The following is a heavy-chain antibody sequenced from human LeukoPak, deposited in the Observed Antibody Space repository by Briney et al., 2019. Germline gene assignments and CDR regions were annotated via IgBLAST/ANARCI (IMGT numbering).Heavy chain of an antibody. J-gene: IGHJ4*02. D-gene: IGHD5-18*01. CDR3: AKSWIQLWPQRDDY. V-gene: IGHV3-23*01. CDR2: ISGSGGST. CDR1: EFSVGSNY. Sequence: GGSLRLSCAASEFSVGSNYMSWVRQAPGKGLEWVSAISGSGGSTYYADSVKGRFTISRDNSKNTLYLQMNSLRAEDTAVYYCAKSWIQLWPQRDDYWGQGTLVTVSS.